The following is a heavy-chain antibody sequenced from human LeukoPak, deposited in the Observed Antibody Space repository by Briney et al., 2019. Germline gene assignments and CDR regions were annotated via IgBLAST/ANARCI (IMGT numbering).Heavy chain of an antibody. CDR3: ARDRDGDSVGFFDS. J-gene: IGHJ4*02. V-gene: IGHV1-46*01. Sequence: ASVKVSCKASGYTFTNYYMHWVRQAPGQGLEWMGIINPSSGRTTYAQKFQGRVTMTRDTSTRTVYMELSSLRSEDTAVYYCARDRDGDSVGFFDSWGQGTLVTVSS. CDR2: INPSSGRT. CDR1: GYTFTNYY. D-gene: IGHD4-17*01.